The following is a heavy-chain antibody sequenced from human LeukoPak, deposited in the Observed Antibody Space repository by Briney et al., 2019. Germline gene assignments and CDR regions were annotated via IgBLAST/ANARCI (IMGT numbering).Heavy chain of an antibody. CDR1: GASISSYY. Sequence: SETLSLTCTGSGASISSYYWSWIRQPPGKGLEGIGYIYYSGTTNYNPSLKSRVTISVDASKNQFSLNLSSVTAADTAVYYCASGAVTTHDYWGQGTLVTVSS. D-gene: IGHD4-11*01. CDR3: ASGAVTTHDY. CDR2: IYYSGTT. V-gene: IGHV4-59*08. J-gene: IGHJ4*02.